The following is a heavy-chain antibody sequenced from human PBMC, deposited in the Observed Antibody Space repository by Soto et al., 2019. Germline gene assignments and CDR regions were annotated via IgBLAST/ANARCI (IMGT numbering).Heavy chain of an antibody. CDR1: GFTFSGSA. CDR2: IRSKANSYAT. Sequence: PGGSLRLSCAAAGFTFSGSARHWVRQASGKGLEGVGRIRSKANSYATAYAASVKGRFTISRDDSKNTAYLQMNSLKTEDTAVYYCTRLTYSNYYYGMDVWGQGTTGTVSS. J-gene: IGHJ6*02. CDR3: TRLTYSNYYYGMDV. V-gene: IGHV3-73*01. D-gene: IGHD4-4*01.